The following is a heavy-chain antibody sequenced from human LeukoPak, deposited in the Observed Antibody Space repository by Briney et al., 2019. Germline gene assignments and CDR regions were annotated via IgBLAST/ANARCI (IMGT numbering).Heavy chain of an antibody. Sequence: GGALRLSCAASGFTLSNYDMNWVRQAPGKGLEWVSSISTSSRYIYYKDSVRGRFTISRDDAKNSLYLEMNSLRAEDTAVYYCARADCSSSTCYLRRSWFDPWGQGTLVTVSS. D-gene: IGHD2-2*01. CDR1: GFTLSNYD. CDR2: ISTSSRYI. J-gene: IGHJ5*02. CDR3: ARADCSSSTCYLRRSWFDP. V-gene: IGHV3-21*01.